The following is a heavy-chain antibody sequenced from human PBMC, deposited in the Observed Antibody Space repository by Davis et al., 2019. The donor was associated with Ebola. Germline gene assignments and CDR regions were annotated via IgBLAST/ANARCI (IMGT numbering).Heavy chain of an antibody. CDR1: GSTFSTYW. CDR3: ARGSPRGGAARPGSDAFDI. Sequence: GESLKISCAASGSTFSTYWIHWVRQAPGKGLMWVSRINSAGSTTNYADSVRGRFTISRDNAKNTLYLQMNSLRAEDTAVYYCARGSPRGGAARPGSDAFDIWGQGTVVTVSS. D-gene: IGHD6-6*01. CDR2: INSAGSTT. J-gene: IGHJ3*02. V-gene: IGHV3-74*01.